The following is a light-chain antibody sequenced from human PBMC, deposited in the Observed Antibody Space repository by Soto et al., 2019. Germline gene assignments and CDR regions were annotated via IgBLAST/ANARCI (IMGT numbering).Light chain of an antibody. CDR2: SNN. CDR1: SSNIGSNT. V-gene: IGLV1-44*01. Sequence: QSALTRPPSASGTPGQRVTISCSGSSSNIGSNTVNWYQQLPGTAPKLLIYSNNQRPSGVPDRFSGSKSGTSASLAISGLQSEDEADYYCAAWDDSLHGSYVFGTGTKVTVL. J-gene: IGLJ1*01. CDR3: AAWDDSLHGSYV.